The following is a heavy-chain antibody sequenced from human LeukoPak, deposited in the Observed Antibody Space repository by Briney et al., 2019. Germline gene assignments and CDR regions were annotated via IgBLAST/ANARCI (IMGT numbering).Heavy chain of an antibody. CDR3: ARDVGIPSAAPDYYYYYYMDV. J-gene: IGHJ6*03. Sequence: GSLRLSCSASGFSFSTYNMNWVRQAPGEGLEWISFITSGSDTINYADSVKGRFTVSRDNARNSLYLQMSSLRAEDTAVYSCARDVGIPSAAPDYYYYYYMDVWGIGTTVTVSS. CDR2: ITSGSDTI. D-gene: IGHD6-25*01. CDR1: GFSFSTYN. V-gene: IGHV3-48*04.